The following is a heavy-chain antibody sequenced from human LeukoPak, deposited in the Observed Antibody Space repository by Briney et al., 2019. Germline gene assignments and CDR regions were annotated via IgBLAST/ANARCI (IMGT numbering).Heavy chain of an antibody. D-gene: IGHD3-3*01. V-gene: IGHV3-53*01. J-gene: IGHJ4*02. Sequence: PGGSLRLSCAASGFTVRNNHMSWVRQAPGKGLEWVSVIDSRDNTYHADSVKGRFTISRDNVKNTVYLQMNSLRAEDTAVYYCAREAVLSGTSVFDYWGRGTLITVSS. CDR3: AREAVLSGTSVFDY. CDR1: GFTVRNNH. CDR2: IDSRDNT.